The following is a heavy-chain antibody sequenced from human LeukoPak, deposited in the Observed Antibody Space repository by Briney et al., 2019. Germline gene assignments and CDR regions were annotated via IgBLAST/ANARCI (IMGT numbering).Heavy chain of an antibody. Sequence: PSETLSLTCAVYGGSFSGYYWSWIRQPPGKGQEWIGEINHSGSTNYNPSLKSRVSISVDTSKNQFSLKLSSVTAADTAVYYCAKRIAARPFDYWGQGTLVTVSS. CDR1: GGSFSGYY. J-gene: IGHJ4*02. CDR3: AKRIAARPFDY. V-gene: IGHV4-34*01. CDR2: INHSGST. D-gene: IGHD6-6*01.